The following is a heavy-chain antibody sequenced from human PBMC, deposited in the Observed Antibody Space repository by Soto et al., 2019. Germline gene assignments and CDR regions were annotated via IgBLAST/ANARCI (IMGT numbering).Heavy chain of an antibody. CDR2: IYSDGHT. D-gene: IGHD2-2*01. CDR3: AARKYCPSTTCFDY. J-gene: IGHJ4*02. V-gene: IGHV3-66*01. Sequence: GGSLRLSCASSGFTVSITYMTLVRHVPGKGLEWVSIIYSDGHTYYTDSVKGRFTVSRDRSNNTLYLQMNSLRVEDAAIYYCAARKYCPSTTCFDYWGQGTPVTVSS. CDR1: GFTVSITY.